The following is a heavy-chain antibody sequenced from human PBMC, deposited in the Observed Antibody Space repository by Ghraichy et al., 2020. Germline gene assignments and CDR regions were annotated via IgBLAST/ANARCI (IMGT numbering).Heavy chain of an antibody. CDR1: GFTFTTYS. Sequence: GGSLRLSCAASGFTFTTYSMNWVRRAPGKGLEWVSYISSGGKTIYYADSVKGRFIISRDNARNSLYLQMKSLRDEDTAVYYCARDMTAVTASYYFDYWGQGTLVTVSS. CDR3: ARDMTAVTASYYFDY. V-gene: IGHV3-48*02. J-gene: IGHJ4*02. D-gene: IGHD4-17*01. CDR2: ISSGGKTI.